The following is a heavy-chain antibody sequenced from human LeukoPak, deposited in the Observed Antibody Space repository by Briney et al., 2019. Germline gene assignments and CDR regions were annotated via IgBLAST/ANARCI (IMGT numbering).Heavy chain of an antibody. CDR1: GYTFISYY. J-gene: IGHJ4*02. Sequence: ASVKVSCKASGYTFISYYLHWVRQAPGQGLEWIGIINPSGGTTSYAQKFRGGVTLTRDTSASTVYMEVSSLRSEDTAVYYCARGSYSSGRSAVDYWGQGTLVTVSS. CDR2: INPSGGTT. V-gene: IGHV1-46*01. D-gene: IGHD6-19*01. CDR3: ARGSYSSGRSAVDY.